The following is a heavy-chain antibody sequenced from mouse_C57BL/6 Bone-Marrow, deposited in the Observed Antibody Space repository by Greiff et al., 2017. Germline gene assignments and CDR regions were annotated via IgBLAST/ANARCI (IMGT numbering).Heavy chain of an antibody. V-gene: IGHV3-8*01. CDR3: ARQGHDGTTGGFYAMDY. J-gene: IGHJ4*01. CDR2: ISYSGST. Sequence: EVKVVESGPGLAKPSQTLSLTCSVTGYSITSDYWNWIRKFPGNKLEYMGYISYSGSTYYNPSLKSRISITRDTSKNQYYLQLNSVTTEDTATYYCARQGHDGTTGGFYAMDYWGQGTSVTVSS. CDR1: GYSITSDY. D-gene: IGHD2-3*01.